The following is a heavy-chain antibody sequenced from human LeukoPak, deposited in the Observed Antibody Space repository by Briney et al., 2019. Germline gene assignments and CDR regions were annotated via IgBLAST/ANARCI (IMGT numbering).Heavy chain of an antibody. J-gene: IGHJ5*02. CDR2: IRYDGSNK. D-gene: IGHD3/OR15-3a*01. Sequence: PGGSLRLSCAASGFTFSSYGMHWVRQAPGKGLEWVAFIRYDGSNKYYADSVKGRFTISRDNSKNTLYLQMNSLRAEDTAVYYCANRLGLDLPIGFDPWGQGTLVTVSS. CDR3: ANRLGLDLPIGFDP. CDR1: GFTFSSYG. V-gene: IGHV3-30*02.